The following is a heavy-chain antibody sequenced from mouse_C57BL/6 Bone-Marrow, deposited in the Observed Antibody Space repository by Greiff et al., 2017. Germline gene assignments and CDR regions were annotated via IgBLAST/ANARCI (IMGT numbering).Heavy chain of an antibody. J-gene: IGHJ4*01. CDR3: ARNNYYGSSYPYYAMDY. CDR1: GFTFSSYS. CDR2: TSSGGSYT. Sequence: EVQVVESGGDLVKPGGSLKLSCAASGFTFSSYSMSWVRQTPDKRLEWVATTSSGGSYTYYPDSVKGRFTISRDNAKNTLYLQMSSLKSEDTAMYYCARNNYYGSSYPYYAMDYWGQGTSVTVSS. V-gene: IGHV5-6*01. D-gene: IGHD1-1*01.